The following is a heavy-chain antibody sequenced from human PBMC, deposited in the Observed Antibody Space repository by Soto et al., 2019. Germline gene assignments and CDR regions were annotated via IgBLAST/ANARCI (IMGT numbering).Heavy chain of an antibody. CDR2: IKQDGSEK. Sequence: EVQLVESGGGLVQPGGSLRLSCAASGFTFSSYWMSWVRQAPGKGLEWVANIKQDGSEKYYVDSVKGRFTISRDNAKNSLYLQMNSLRAEDTAVYYCARDGYHYYYGMDVWGQGTTVTVSS. CDR3: ARDGYHYYYGMDV. CDR1: GFTFSSYW. V-gene: IGHV3-7*03. J-gene: IGHJ6*02.